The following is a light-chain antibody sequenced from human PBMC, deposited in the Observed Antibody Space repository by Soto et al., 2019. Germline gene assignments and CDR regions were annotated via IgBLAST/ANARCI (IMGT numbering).Light chain of an antibody. CDR1: SSNIGAGYE. V-gene: IGLV1-40*01. CDR2: ENN. CDR3: QSYDRSLSGYV. Sequence: QSVLTQPPSVSEAPGQRVTISCTGSSSNIGAGYEAHWYQQVPGTAPKLLIYENNNRPSGVPDRFSGSKSGTSASLAITGLQAEDEAAYYCQSYDRSLSGYVFGTGTKLTVL. J-gene: IGLJ1*01.